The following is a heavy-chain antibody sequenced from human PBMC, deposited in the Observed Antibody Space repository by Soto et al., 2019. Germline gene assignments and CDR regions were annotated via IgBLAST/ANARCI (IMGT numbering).Heavy chain of an antibody. Sequence: GESLKISCKASGYSFSTYWIAWVRQRPGKGLDWMGIIYPGDPDTRYSPSFQGQVTISVDNSIDTAYLEWTTLRASDSAMYYCARHSLATQPGDYWGQGTRVTVSS. V-gene: IGHV5-51*01. CDR2: IYPGDPDT. J-gene: IGHJ4*02. CDR1: GYSFSTYW. CDR3: ARHSLATQPGDY. D-gene: IGHD5-12*01.